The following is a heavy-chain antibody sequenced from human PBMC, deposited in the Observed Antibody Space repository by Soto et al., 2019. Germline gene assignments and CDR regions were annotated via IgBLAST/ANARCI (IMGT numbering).Heavy chain of an antibody. J-gene: IGHJ4*02. CDR2: IYYIGTT. CDR3: ARAPVSTTVTKREFDY. V-gene: IGHV4-31*03. Sequence: ASETLSLTCSVSGGSISSGGYYWSWIRQHPGKGLEWIGYIYYIGTTYYSPSLKSRVTISVDTSKNQFSLKLSSVTAADTAMYYCARAPVSTTVTKREFDYWGQGTLVTVSS. CDR1: GGSISSGGYY. D-gene: IGHD4-17*01.